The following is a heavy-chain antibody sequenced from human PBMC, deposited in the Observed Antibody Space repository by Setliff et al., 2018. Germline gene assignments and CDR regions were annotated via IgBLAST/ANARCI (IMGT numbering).Heavy chain of an antibody. CDR1: GGSISSRTYY. J-gene: IGHJ6*03. D-gene: IGHD3-3*01. Sequence: SETLSLTCNVSGGSISSRTYYWSWIRQPAGKGLEWIGHIYTGWSTNYNPSLKSRVTMSVDTTKNQFSLKLTSVTAADTAVYYCARMSGFQYMDVWGKRTTVTVSS. CDR2: IYTGWST. CDR3: ARMSGFQYMDV. V-gene: IGHV4-61*09.